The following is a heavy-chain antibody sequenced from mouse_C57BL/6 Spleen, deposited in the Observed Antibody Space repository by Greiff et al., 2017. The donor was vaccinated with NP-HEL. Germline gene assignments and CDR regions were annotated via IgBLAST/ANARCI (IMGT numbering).Heavy chain of an antibody. Sequence: EVQGVESGGGLVKPGGSLKLSCAASGFTFSSYAMSWVRQTPEKRLEWVATISDGGSYTYYPDNVKGRFTISRDNAKNNLYLQMSHLKSEDTAMYYCARDHWEGRAWFAYWGQGTLVTVSA. CDR2: ISDGGSYT. V-gene: IGHV5-4*01. J-gene: IGHJ3*01. CDR1: GFTFSSYA. CDR3: ARDHWEGRAWFAY. D-gene: IGHD4-1*01.